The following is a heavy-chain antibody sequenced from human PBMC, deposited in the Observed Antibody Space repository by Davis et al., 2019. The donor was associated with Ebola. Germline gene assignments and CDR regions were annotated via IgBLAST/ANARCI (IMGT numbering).Heavy chain of an antibody. D-gene: IGHD6-6*01. J-gene: IGHJ4*02. Sequence: SCAASGFTFSGSALHWVRQAPGKGLEWVAVVSKDGNNQYYADSVKGRFTISRDNSKKTLYLQMNSLRPEDTAVYYCARDLYSTSSAAYDNWGQGTLVTVSS. CDR1: GFTFSGSA. CDR2: VSKDGNNQ. V-gene: IGHV3-30-3*01. CDR3: ARDLYSTSSAAYDN.